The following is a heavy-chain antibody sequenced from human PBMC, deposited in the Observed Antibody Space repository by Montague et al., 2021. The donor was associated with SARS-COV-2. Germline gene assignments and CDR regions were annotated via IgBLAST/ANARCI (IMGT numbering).Heavy chain of an antibody. V-gene: IGHV3-9*01. CDR3: AEGEIGSGWYGAFDI. Sequence: SLRLSCAASGFTFDDYAMHWVRQAPGKGLEWVSGISWNSGNIGYADSVKGRFTISRDNAKNSLYLQMNSLRAEDTALYYCAEGEIGSGWYGAFDIWGQGTMVTVSS. CDR1: GFTFDDYA. J-gene: IGHJ3*02. CDR2: ISWNSGNI. D-gene: IGHD6-19*01.